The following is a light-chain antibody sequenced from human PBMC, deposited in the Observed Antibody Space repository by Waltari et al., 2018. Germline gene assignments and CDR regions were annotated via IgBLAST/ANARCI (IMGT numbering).Light chain of an antibody. CDR2: ENS. J-gene: IGLJ7*01. CDR3: GTWDSSLSGAV. Sequence: QSVLMQPPSVSAAPGQRVTISFSGGSSNIGNNYVSWYRQFPGTAPKLLIYENSERPSGIPGRFSGSKSGTAATLDITGLQAGDEADYYCGTWDSSLSGAVFGGGTHLTVL. CDR1: SSNIGNNY. V-gene: IGLV1-51*02.